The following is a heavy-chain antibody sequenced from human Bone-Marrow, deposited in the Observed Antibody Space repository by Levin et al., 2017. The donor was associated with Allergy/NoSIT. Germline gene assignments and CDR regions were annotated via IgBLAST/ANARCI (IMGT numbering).Heavy chain of an antibody. J-gene: IGHJ3*02. V-gene: IGHV5-51*01. D-gene: IGHD2-15*01. CDR3: ARLRGYCNDDGCYSDINDAFDI. CDR1: GYSFTNYW. CDR2: VYPGDSDA. Sequence: GESLKISCQGSGYSFTNYWLGWVRQMPGKGLEYMAIVYPGDSDARYGPSFQGQVTISVDKSTTTAYLQWRSLKASDTAIYYCARLRGYCNDDGCYSDINDAFDIWGRGTMVTVSS.